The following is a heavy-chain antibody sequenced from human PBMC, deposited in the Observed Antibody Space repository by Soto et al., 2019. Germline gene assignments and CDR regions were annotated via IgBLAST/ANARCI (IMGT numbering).Heavy chain of an antibody. J-gene: IGHJ6*02. V-gene: IGHV4-39*01. CDR3: ARLGIAAAGSGMDV. CDR2: IYYSGST. CDR1: GGSISSSSYY. D-gene: IGHD6-13*01. Sequence: ETLSLTCTVSGGSISSSSYYWGWIRQPPGKGLEWIGSIYYSGSTYYNPSLKSRVTISVDTSKNQFSLKLSSVTAADTAVYYCARLGIAAAGSGMDVWGQGTTVTVSS.